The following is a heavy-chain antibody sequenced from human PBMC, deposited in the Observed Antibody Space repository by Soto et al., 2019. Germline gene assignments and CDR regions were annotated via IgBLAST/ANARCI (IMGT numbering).Heavy chain of an antibody. CDR1: GFTFGSYW. CDR2: INPGGGEE. J-gene: IGHJ4*02. Sequence: GGSLRLSCEGSGFTFGSYWMSWVRQAPGKGLEWVANINPGGGEEFYVDSVKGRLTISRDNAKNSVYLQLDSVRGEDTALYHCPSHEARSGQVFYYWGRGTTVTVSS. CDR3: PSHEARSGQVFYY. V-gene: IGHV3-7*03.